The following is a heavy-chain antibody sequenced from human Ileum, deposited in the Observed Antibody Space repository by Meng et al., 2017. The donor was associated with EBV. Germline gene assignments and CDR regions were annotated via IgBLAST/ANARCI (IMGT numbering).Heavy chain of an antibody. CDR3: AYYFVGRGGPGS. D-gene: IGHD3-9*01. V-gene: IGHV4-61*03. CDR2: MYDSENA. J-gene: IGHJ5*02. CDR1: GGSVSSNDYH. Sequence: QGEWQESGPGLVKPSATLSLTCSVSGGSVSSNDYHWSWIRQPPGKGLEWIGCMYDSENAKYNPSLNSRVTISIDTTRNHFVLKLTSVTAADTAVYYCAYYFVGRGGPGSWGQGTLVTVSS.